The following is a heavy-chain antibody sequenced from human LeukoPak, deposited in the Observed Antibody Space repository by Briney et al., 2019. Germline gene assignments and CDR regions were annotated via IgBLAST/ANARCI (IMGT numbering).Heavy chain of an antibody. CDR3: ARRARYSGYDSYYYYYMDV. D-gene: IGHD5-12*01. Sequence: GGSLRLSCAASGFTFSSYEMNWVRQAPGKGLEWVSYISSSGSTIYYADSVKGRFTLSRDNAKNSLYLQMNSLRAEDTAVYYCARRARYSGYDSYYYYYMDVWGKGTTVTVSS. CDR2: ISSSGSTI. V-gene: IGHV3-48*03. CDR1: GFTFSSYE. J-gene: IGHJ6*03.